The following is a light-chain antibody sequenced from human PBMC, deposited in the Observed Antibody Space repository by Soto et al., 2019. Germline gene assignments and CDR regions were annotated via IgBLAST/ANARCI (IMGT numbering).Light chain of an antibody. CDR1: QYVSNK. V-gene: IGKV3-15*01. Sequence: EILMTQSPATLSVSPGETATLSCRASQYVSNKVAWYQQKPGQAPRLLILGASTRATGVPARFSGSGSGTEFTLSISSLQSEDFAVYYCQQRTNWLWTFGPGTKVDIK. CDR3: QQRTNWLWT. J-gene: IGKJ1*01. CDR2: GAS.